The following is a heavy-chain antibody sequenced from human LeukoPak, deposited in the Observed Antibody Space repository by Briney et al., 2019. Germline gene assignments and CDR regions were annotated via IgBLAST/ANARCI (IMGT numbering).Heavy chain of an antibody. CDR1: GFTFSPYW. V-gene: IGHV3-74*01. J-gene: IGHJ4*02. D-gene: IGHD4-23*01. Sequence: GGSLRLSCAASGFTFSPYWMHWVRQTPGRGLVWVARINSDESTTGYADSVKGRFTISRDNAKNTLYLQMNSLRAEDTAVYYCARVGGKVDYWGQGTLVTVSS. CDR3: ARVGGKVDY. CDR2: INSDESTT.